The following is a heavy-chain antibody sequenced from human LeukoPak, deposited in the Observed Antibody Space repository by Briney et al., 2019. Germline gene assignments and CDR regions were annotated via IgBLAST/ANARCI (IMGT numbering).Heavy chain of an antibody. J-gene: IGHJ4*02. Sequence: GGSLRLSCAASGFTFSSYAMNWVRQAPGKGLEWVSAICSNDNNTYYANSVKGRFTISRDNSKNTLYLQMNSLRAEDTAVYYCAKDQPTRPIDWGQGTLVTVSS. CDR2: ICSNDNNT. V-gene: IGHV3-23*01. CDR3: AKDQPTRPID. CDR1: GFTFSSYA.